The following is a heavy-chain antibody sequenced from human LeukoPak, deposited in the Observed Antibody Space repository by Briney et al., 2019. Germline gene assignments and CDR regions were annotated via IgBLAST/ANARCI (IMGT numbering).Heavy chain of an antibody. J-gene: IGHJ4*02. V-gene: IGHV1-2*02. CDR2: INPNSGGT. Sequence: ASVKVSCKASGYTFTGYYMHWARQAPGQGLEWMGWINPNSGGTNYAQKFQGRVTMTRDTSISTAYMELSRLRSDDTAVYYCARGSMVRGVIITSSPDYWGQGTLVTVSS. CDR3: ARGSMVRGVIITSSPDY. D-gene: IGHD3-10*01. CDR1: GYTFTGYY.